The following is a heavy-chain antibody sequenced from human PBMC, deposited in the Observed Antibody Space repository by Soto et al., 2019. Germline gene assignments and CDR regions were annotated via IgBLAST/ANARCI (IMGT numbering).Heavy chain of an antibody. CDR1: GGTFSTST. Sequence: QVQLVQSGAEVKEPGSSVKVSCKASGGTFSTSTFTWVRQAPGQGLEWVGRIIPILNTADYAQKFQGSVTIPEDKSTSTVFLELTRLRSEDTGIYYCARDSPIGSSFSGYDAIDLWGQGTLVTVS. D-gene: IGHD5-12*01. CDR3: ARDSPIGSSFSGYDAIDL. V-gene: IGHV1-69*08. J-gene: IGHJ4*02. CDR2: IIPILNTA.